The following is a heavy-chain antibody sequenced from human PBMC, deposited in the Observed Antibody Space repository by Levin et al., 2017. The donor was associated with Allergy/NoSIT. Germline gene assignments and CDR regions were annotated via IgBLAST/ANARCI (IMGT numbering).Heavy chain of an antibody. CDR2: IKQDGSEK. CDR3: ARWAPVDDYVWGSYRYNSLGYFDY. CDR1: GFTFSSYW. V-gene: IGHV3-7*01. D-gene: IGHD3-16*02. J-gene: IGHJ4*02. Sequence: GESLKISCAASGFTFSSYWMSWVRQAPGKGLEWVANIKQDGSEKYYVDSVKGRFTISRDNAKNSLYLQMNSLRAEDTAVYYCARWAPVDDYVWGSYRYNSLGYFDYWGQGTLVTVSS.